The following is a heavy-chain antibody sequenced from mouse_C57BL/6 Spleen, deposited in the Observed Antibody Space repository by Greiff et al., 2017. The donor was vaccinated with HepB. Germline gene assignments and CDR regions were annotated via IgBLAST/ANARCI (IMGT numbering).Heavy chain of an antibody. J-gene: IGHJ1*03. V-gene: IGHV1-69*01. CDR2: IDPSDSYT. CDR3: ARSPSARYFDV. D-gene: IGHD6-1*01. Sequence: QVQLQQPGAELVMPGASVKLSCKASGYTFTSYWMHWVKQRPGQGLEWIGEIDPSDSYTNYNQKFKGKSTLTVDKSSSTAYMQLSSLTSEDSAVYYCARSPSARYFDVGGTGTTVTVSS. CDR1: GYTFTSYW.